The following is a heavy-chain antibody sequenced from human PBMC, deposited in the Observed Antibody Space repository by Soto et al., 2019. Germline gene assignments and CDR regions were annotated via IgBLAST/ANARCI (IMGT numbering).Heavy chain of an antibody. V-gene: IGHV4-59*08. CDR2: IYYSGST. CDR3: AGQSPTWAAAGSEGLDY. CDR1: GGSISSYY. Sequence: SETLSLTCTVSGGSISSYYWSWIRQPPGKGLEWIGYIYYSGSTNYNPSLKSRVTISVDTSKNQFSLKLSSVTAADTAVYYCAGQSPTWAAAGSEGLDYWGQGTLVTVSS. J-gene: IGHJ4*02. D-gene: IGHD6-13*01.